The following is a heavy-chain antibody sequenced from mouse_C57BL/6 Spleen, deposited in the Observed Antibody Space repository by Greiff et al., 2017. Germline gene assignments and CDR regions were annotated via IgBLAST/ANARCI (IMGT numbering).Heavy chain of an antibody. Sequence: DVKLQESGPGLVKPSQSLSLTCSVTGYSITSGYYWNWIRQFPGNKLEWMGYISYDGSNNYNPSLKNRISFTRDTSKNQFFLKLNSVTTEDTATYYCARDYSNYLYFDYWGQGTTLTVSS. CDR1: GYSITSGYY. CDR2: ISYDGSN. D-gene: IGHD2-5*01. J-gene: IGHJ2*01. V-gene: IGHV3-6*01. CDR3: ARDYSNYLYFDY.